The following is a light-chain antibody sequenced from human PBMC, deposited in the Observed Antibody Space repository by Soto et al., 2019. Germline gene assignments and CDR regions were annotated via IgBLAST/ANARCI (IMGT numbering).Light chain of an antibody. CDR2: EVS. CDR3: CSYAGSTTRVV. CDR1: SSDVVTYKY. V-gene: IGLV2-14*01. Sequence: QSALTQPASVSGSPGQSSAISCTGTSSDVVTYKYVSWYQQHPGKAPKLMIYEVSIRPSGVSDRFSGSKSGNTASLTISGLRPEDEAYYYCCSYAGSTTRVVFGGGTTLPVL. J-gene: IGLJ2*01.